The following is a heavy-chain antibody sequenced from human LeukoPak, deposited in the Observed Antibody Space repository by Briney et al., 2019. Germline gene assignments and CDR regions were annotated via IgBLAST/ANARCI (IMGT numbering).Heavy chain of an antibody. CDR1: GYTFTSYG. J-gene: IGHJ4*02. CDR2: ISAYNGNT. Sequence: ASVKVSCKASGYTFTSYGISWVRQAPGQGLEWMGWISAYNGNTNYAQKLQGRVTMTTDTSTSTAYMELRSLRSDDTAVYYCARRVTYCSSTSCYWEGDFDYWGQGTLVAVSS. D-gene: IGHD2-2*01. V-gene: IGHV1-18*01. CDR3: ARRVTYCSSTSCYWEGDFDY.